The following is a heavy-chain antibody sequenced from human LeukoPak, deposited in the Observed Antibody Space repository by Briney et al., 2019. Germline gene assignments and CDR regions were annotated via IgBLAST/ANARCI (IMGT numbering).Heavy chain of an antibody. CDR2: IYYSGST. J-gene: IGHJ4*02. CDR3: ARGRQYYGFWSGYYTAFDY. D-gene: IGHD3-3*01. Sequence: SETLSLTCTVSGGSISSSSYYWGWIRQPPGKGLEWIGSIYYSGSTYYNPSLKSRVTISVDTSKNQFSLKLSSVTAADTAVYYCARGRQYYGFWSGYYTAFDYWGQGTLVTVSS. CDR1: GGSISSSSYY. V-gene: IGHV4-39*07.